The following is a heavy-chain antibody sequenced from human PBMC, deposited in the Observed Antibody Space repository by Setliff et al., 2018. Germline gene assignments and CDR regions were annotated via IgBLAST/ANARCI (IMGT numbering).Heavy chain of an antibody. V-gene: IGHV3-7*01. CDR1: GFTFDTFW. J-gene: IGHJ4*02. CDR2: INPGGSEE. CDR3: ASATGY. Sequence: GGSLRLSCAASGFTFDTFWMTWVRQAPGKGLEWVANINPGGSEEYYLDSVKGRFTISRDNAKTSLYLLMNSLRADDTAVYFCASATGYWGQGMLVTVSS.